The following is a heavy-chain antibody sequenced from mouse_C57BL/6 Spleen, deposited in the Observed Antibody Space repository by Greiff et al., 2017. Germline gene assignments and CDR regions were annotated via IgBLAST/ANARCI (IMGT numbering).Heavy chain of an antibody. Sequence: VKLMESGPELVKPGASVKISCKASGYAFSSSWMNWVKQRPGKGLEWIGRIYPGDGDTNYNGKFKGKATLTADKSSSTAYMQLSSLTSEDSAVYFCARKGDGSGPFDYWGQGTTLTVSS. V-gene: IGHV1-82*01. D-gene: IGHD1-1*01. CDR1: GYAFSSSW. CDR2: IYPGDGDT. CDR3: ARKGDGSGPFDY. J-gene: IGHJ2*01.